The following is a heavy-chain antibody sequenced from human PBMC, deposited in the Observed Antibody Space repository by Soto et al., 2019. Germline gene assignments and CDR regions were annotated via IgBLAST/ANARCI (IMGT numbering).Heavy chain of an antibody. J-gene: IGHJ1*01. CDR3: ARASGLYGDYVEYFQY. Sequence: QVQLVESGGGVVQPGRSLRLSCAASGFSFSNYAMHWVRQAPGKGLEWVAVIWYDGSDKYYADVVKGRFTVSRDNSKNTLYLQVNNLRVEDTAVYYCARASGLYGDYVEYFQYWGQGTLVSVSS. V-gene: IGHV3-33*03. CDR1: GFSFSNYA. CDR2: IWYDGSDK. D-gene: IGHD4-17*01.